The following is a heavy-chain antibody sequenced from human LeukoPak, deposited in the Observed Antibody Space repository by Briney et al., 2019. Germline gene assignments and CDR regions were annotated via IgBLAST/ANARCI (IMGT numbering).Heavy chain of an antibody. CDR1: GFTFSSHW. J-gene: IGHJ4*02. CDR2: IKHHGGET. D-gene: IGHD3-10*01. Sequence: PGGSLRPSCAASGFTFSSHWMSWVRQAPGKGLEWVANIKHHGGETFYVDSVKGRFTISRDNARNSLYLQMNSLRAEDTAVYYCARVRGDYYGSGSRDYWGQGTLVTVSS. CDR3: ARVRGDYYGSGSRDY. V-gene: IGHV3-7*04.